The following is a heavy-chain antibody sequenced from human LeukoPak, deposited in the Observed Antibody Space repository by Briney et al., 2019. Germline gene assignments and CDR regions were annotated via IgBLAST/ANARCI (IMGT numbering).Heavy chain of an antibody. CDR1: GGSLTSYY. CDR2: VDERGRT. J-gene: IGHJ5*02. D-gene: IGHD2-15*01. V-gene: IGHV4-34*01. Sequence: SETLSLTCAVYGGSLTSYYWSWIRQTPGRGLEWIGEVDERGRTIYNPSFRSRVTISIDTSKNQFSLKMRFVTAADTAVYYCARPHYCSSTTSSGPLDLWGQGTQVTVSS. CDR3: ARPHYCSSTTSSGPLDL.